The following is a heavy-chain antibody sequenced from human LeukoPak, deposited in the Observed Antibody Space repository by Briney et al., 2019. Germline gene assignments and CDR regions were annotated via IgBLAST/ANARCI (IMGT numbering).Heavy chain of an antibody. D-gene: IGHD5-24*01. CDR2: IPSDGHNR. Sequence: GGCRTLSCPASGFTFSTYAMQWVRQAPGQELAWVAIIPSDGHNRHYADSAKGRFTICRGHSKTTLYLQVNSLRPADTAVYYCAREKDPLGGAYNFLTWFCDLWGRGTLVTVSS. J-gene: IGHJ2*01. V-gene: IGHV3-30*04. CDR1: GFTFSTYA. CDR3: AREKDPLGGAYNFLTWFCDL.